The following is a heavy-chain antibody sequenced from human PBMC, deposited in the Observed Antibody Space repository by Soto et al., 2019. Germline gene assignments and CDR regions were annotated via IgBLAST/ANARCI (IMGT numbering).Heavy chain of an antibody. CDR3: ARQGNGAEGFDF. V-gene: IGHV5-51*01. CDR2: IYPGDSDT. D-gene: IGHD4-17*01. CDR1: GYSFSSHW. Sequence: PGESLKISCKASGYSFSSHWIGWVRQMPGKGLDWMGIIYPGDSDTRYSPSFLGQVTISADKSINTAYLQWSSLKASDTAMYYCARQGNGAEGFDFWGQGALVTVSS. J-gene: IGHJ4*02.